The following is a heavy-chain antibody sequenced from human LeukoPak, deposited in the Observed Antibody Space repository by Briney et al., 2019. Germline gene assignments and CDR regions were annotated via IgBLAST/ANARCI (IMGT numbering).Heavy chain of an antibody. CDR1: GFTFSSYA. J-gene: IGHJ4*02. CDR3: AEPYGDYVGY. V-gene: IGHV3-30-3*01. Sequence: GRSLRLSCAASGFTFSSYAIHWVRQAPGKGLEWVAVISYDGSNKYYADSVKGRFTISRDNSKNTLYLQMNSLRAEDTAVYYCAEPYGDYVGYWGQGTLVTVSS. CDR2: ISYDGSNK. D-gene: IGHD4-17*01.